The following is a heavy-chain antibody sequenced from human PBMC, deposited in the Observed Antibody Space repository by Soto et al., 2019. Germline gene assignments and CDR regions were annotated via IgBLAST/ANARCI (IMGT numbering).Heavy chain of an antibody. D-gene: IGHD6-13*01. CDR3: ARVLVPPYNWFDP. J-gene: IGHJ5*02. Sequence: SETLSLTCVVSGGSLSSYYWSWIRQPPGKGLEWIGYIYYSGSTNYNPSLKSRVTISVDTSKNQFSLKLSSVTAADTAVYYCARVLVPPYNWFDPWGQGTLVTVSS. CDR1: GGSLSSYY. CDR2: IYYSGST. V-gene: IGHV4-59*01.